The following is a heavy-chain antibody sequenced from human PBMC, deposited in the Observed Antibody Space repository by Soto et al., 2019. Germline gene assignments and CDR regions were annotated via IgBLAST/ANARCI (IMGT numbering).Heavy chain of an antibody. Sequence: QVQLVQSGAEVKKPGASVKVSCKASGYTFTSYYMHWVRQAPGQGLEWMGIINPSGGSTSYAQKFQGRVTMTRDTSTGTVYMELSSLRSEDTAVYYCAARGGIPEDYWGQGTLVTVSS. D-gene: IGHD1-26*01. CDR1: GYTFTSYY. J-gene: IGHJ4*02. CDR3: AARGGIPEDY. V-gene: IGHV1-46*01. CDR2: INPSGGST.